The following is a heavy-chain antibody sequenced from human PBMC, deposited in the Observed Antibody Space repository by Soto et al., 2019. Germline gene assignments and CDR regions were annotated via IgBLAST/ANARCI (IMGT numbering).Heavy chain of an antibody. J-gene: IGHJ4*02. CDR2: IKSKKEGETS. V-gene: IGHV3-15*07. CDR3: TTDGAQYDSDRDYYEGRN. CDR1: GFTFNAAW. D-gene: IGHD3-22*01. Sequence: EVQLVESGGGLVKPGGSLRLSCAASGFTFNAAWLNWVRQSPGKGLEWVGRIKSKKEGETSDYAAPVKGSFTVSRDDSKNPLYLQMRTVKTEDTAVYFCTTDGAQYDSDRDYYEGRNWGQGTLVTVSS.